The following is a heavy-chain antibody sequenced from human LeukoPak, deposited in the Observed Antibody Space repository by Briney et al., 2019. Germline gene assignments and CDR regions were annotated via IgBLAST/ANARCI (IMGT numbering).Heavy chain of an antibody. CDR3: AVSSGWYYGMDV. CDR1: GGSFSGCY. J-gene: IGHJ6*02. D-gene: IGHD6-19*01. V-gene: IGHV4-34*01. CDR2: INHSGST. Sequence: SETLSLTCAVYGGSFSGCYWSWIRQPPGKGLEWIGEINHSGSTNYNPSLKSRVTISVDTSKNQFSLKLSSVTAADTAVYNCAVSSGWYYGMDVWGQGTTVTVSS.